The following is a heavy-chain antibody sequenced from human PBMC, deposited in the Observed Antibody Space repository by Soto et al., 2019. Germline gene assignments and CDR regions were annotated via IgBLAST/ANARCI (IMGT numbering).Heavy chain of an antibody. V-gene: IGHV3-21*01. CDR1: GFTFSSYS. CDR3: ARDRGIAAAGDPNAFDI. D-gene: IGHD6-13*01. J-gene: IGHJ3*02. CDR2: ISSSSSYI. Sequence: GGSLRLSCAASGFTFSSYSMNWVRQAPEKGLEWVSSISSSSSYIYYADSVKGQFTISRDNAKNSLYLQMNSLRAEDTAVYYCARDRGIAAAGDPNAFDIWGQGTMVTVSS.